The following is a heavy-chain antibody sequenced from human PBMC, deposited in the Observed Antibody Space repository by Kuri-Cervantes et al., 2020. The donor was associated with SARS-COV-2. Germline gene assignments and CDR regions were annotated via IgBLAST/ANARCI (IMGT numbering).Heavy chain of an antibody. D-gene: IGHD4-17*01. V-gene: IGHV1-2*04. CDR1: GYTFTGYY. CDR3: ARSTPFRRLDVISQGGDFDI. Sequence: ASVKVSCKDSGYTFTGYYMHWVRQAPGQGLEWMGWINPNSGGTNYAQKFQGWVNMTRDTSISTVYMELSRLRYDDTAVYYCARSTPFRRLDVISQGGDFDIWCQGTMVTVSS. J-gene: IGHJ3*02. CDR2: INPNSGGT.